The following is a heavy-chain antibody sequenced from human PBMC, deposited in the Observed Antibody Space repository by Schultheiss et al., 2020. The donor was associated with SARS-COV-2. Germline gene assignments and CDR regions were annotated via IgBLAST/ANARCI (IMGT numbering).Heavy chain of an antibody. J-gene: IGHJ6*03. CDR2: INHSGST. Sequence: SETLSLTCAVYGGSFSGYYWGWIRQPPGKGLEWIGEINHSGSTNYNPSLKSRVTMSVDTSKNQFSLKLSSVTAADTAVYYCARGLVEVYGDYASLYYYYYNVDVWGKGTTITVAS. V-gene: IGHV4-34*01. CDR3: ARGLVEVYGDYASLYYYYYNVDV. D-gene: IGHD4-17*01. CDR1: GGSFSGYY.